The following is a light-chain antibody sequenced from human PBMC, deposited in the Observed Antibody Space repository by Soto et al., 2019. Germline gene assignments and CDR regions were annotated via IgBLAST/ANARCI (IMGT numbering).Light chain of an antibody. V-gene: IGKV1-39*01. CDR1: QSIAYY. Sequence: DIQMTQSPSSLSASVGDRVNITCRASQSIAYYLNWFQQKPGKDPKLLIYAASSLQSGVPSRFSGSGSGTDFTLPISSLQPEDFATYYCQQSSNSPMYTFGQGTKLYVK. J-gene: IGKJ2*01. CDR3: QQSSNSPMYT. CDR2: AAS.